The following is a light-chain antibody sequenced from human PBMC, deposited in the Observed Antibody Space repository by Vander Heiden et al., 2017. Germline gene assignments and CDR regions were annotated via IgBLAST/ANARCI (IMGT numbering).Light chain of an antibody. Sequence: EIVLTQSPATLSLSPGERATLSCRASQSVNSYLAWYQQKPGQAPRLLIYDASNRATGVPARFSGSGSERDFTLTISSLEPEDFAIYYCQQRSNWPAAFGGGTMVEIK. CDR3: QQRSNWPAA. J-gene: IGKJ4*01. V-gene: IGKV3-11*02. CDR2: DAS. CDR1: QSVNSY.